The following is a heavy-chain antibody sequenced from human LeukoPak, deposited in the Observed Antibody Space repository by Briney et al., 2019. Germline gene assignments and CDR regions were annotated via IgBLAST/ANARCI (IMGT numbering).Heavy chain of an antibody. Sequence: ASVKVSCKASGYTFTSYGISWVRQAPGQGLEWMGWISAYNGNTNYAQKLQGRVTMTTDTSTSTAYMELRCLRSDDTAVYYCARTGDIVVVPAAIEDYYYYYMDVWGKGTTVTVSS. V-gene: IGHV1-18*01. CDR3: ARTGDIVVVPAAIEDYYYYYMDV. J-gene: IGHJ6*03. CDR2: ISAYNGNT. D-gene: IGHD2-2*01. CDR1: GYTFTSYG.